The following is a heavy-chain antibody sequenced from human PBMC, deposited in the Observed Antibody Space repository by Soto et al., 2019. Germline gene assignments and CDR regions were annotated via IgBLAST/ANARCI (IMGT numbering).Heavy chain of an antibody. V-gene: IGHV3-15*04. CDR1: GFTFSNAK. D-gene: IGHD3-3*01. Sequence: GGSLRLSCAASGFTFSNAKMSWVRQVPGKGLEWVGRIESKTDGDTTDYAAPVKGRFTISRDDSTNTLYLQMNSLRTEDTAVYYCTTIPGITIFGVVRDFWGQGTLVTVSS. CDR3: TTIPGITIFGVVRDF. J-gene: IGHJ4*02. CDR2: IESKTDGDTT.